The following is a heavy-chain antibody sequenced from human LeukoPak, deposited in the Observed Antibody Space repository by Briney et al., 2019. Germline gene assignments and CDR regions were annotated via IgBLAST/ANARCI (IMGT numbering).Heavy chain of an antibody. J-gene: IGHJ6*02. V-gene: IGHV3-30*18. CDR2: ISYDGSNK. CDR3: AKVSGYCSSTSCYTRNYYYGMDV. CDR1: GFTFSSYG. D-gene: IGHD2-2*02. Sequence: PGRSLRLSCAASGFTFSSYGMHWVRQAPGKGLEWVAVISYDGSNKYYADSVKGRFTISRDNSKNTLYLQMNSLRAEDTAVYYCAKVSGYCSSTSCYTRNYYYGMDVWGLGTTVTVSS.